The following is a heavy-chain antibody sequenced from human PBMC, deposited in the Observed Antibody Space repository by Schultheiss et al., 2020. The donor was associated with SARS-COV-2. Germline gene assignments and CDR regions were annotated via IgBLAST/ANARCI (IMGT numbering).Heavy chain of an antibody. V-gene: IGHV4-59*06. CDR3: ARNRTVTGGMDV. CDR1: GGSISSYY. CDR2: IYHSGST. D-gene: IGHD4-11*01. Sequence: SETLSLTCTVSGGSISSYYWSWIRQPAGKGLEWIGYIYHSGSTYYNPSLKSRVTISVDTSKNQFSLKLSSVTAADTAVYYCARNRTVTGGMDVWGQGTTVTVSS. J-gene: IGHJ6*02.